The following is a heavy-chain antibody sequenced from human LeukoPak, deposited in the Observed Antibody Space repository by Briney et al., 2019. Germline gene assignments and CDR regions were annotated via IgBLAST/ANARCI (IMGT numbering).Heavy chain of an antibody. CDR1: GYTFTGYY. Sequence: ASVKVSCKASGYTFTGYYMHWVRQAPGQGLEWMGWINPNSGGTNYAQKFQGRVTMTRDTSISTAYMELSRLRSDDTAVYYCARDLVGATDYFDYWGQGTLVTVSS. CDR2: INPNSGGT. J-gene: IGHJ4*02. D-gene: IGHD1-26*01. CDR3: ARDLVGATDYFDY. V-gene: IGHV1-2*02.